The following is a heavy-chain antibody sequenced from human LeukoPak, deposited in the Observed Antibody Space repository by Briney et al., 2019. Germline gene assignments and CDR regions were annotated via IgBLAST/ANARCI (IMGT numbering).Heavy chain of an antibody. V-gene: IGHV6-1*01. D-gene: IGHD4-11*01. Sequence: SQTLSLTCDISGDSVSSNSSSWNWIRQSPSRGLEWLGRVYYWSGWHYIYAPSVEGRITISPDTSKNQFSLQLHSVTSDDTATYYCARQADSRRYWGQGTPVTVSS. CDR1: GDSVSSNSSS. CDR2: VYYWSGWHY. J-gene: IGHJ4*02. CDR3: ARQADSRRY.